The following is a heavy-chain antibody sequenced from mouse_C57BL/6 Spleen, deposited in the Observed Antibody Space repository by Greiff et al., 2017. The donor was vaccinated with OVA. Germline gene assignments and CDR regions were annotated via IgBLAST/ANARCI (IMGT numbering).Heavy chain of an antibody. CDR3: ASLDDGYSYYSGY. Sequence: QVQLQQSGAELVKPGASVKISCKASGYAFSSYWMNWVKQRPGKGLEWIGQIYPGDGDTNYNGKFKGKATLTADKSSSTAYMQLSSLTSEDSAVYCCASLDDGYSYYSGYWGQGTTLTVSS. J-gene: IGHJ2*01. D-gene: IGHD2-3*01. V-gene: IGHV1-80*01. CDR2: IYPGDGDT. CDR1: GYAFSSYW.